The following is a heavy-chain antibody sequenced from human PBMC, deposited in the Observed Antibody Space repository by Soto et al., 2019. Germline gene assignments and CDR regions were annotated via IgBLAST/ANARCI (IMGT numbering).Heavy chain of an antibody. D-gene: IGHD6-25*01. CDR1: GYTFTSYD. Sequence: ASVKVSCKASGYTFTSYDINWVRQATGQGLEWMGWMNPNSGNTGYAQKFQGRVTMTRNTSISTAYMELTNLRSDDTAVYYCARASGYLAHSPSVAYFDPWGQGTLVTVSS. CDR2: MNPNSGNT. J-gene: IGHJ5*02. CDR3: ARASGYLAHSPSVAYFDP. V-gene: IGHV1-8*01.